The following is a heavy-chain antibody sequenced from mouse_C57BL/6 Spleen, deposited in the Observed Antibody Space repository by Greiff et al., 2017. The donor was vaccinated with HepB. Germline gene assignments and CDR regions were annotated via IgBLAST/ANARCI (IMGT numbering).Heavy chain of an antibody. J-gene: IGHJ4*01. CDR1: GYTFTSYW. D-gene: IGHD2-3*01. CDR2: IYPGSGST. V-gene: IGHV1-55*01. CDR3: ACREGYYSGAMDY. Sequence: QVQLQQPGAELVKPGASVKMSCKASGYTFTSYWITWVKQRPGQGLEWIGDIYPGSGSTNYNEKFKSKATLTVDTSSSTAYMQLSSLTSEDSAVYYCACREGYYSGAMDYWGQGTSVTVSS.